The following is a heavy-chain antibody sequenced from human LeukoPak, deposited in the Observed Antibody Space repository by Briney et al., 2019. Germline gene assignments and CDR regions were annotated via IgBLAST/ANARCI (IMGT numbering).Heavy chain of an antibody. CDR1: GYTFTGYY. CDR3: ARSTPNQLLAYDY. CDR2: INPNSGGT. V-gene: IGHV1-2*02. J-gene: IGHJ4*02. D-gene: IGHD2-2*01. Sequence: ASVKVSRKASGYTFTGYYMHWVRQAPGQGLEWMGWINPNSGGTNYAQKFQGRVTMTRDTSISTAYMELSRLRSDDTAVYYCARSTPNQLLAYDYWGQGTLVTVSS.